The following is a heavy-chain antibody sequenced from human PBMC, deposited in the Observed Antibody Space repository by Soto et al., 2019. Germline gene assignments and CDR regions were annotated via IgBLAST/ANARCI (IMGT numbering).Heavy chain of an antibody. Sequence: QVQLQESGPGXVXXXXXXSLTXTVSXXXIXSXYWSWIRQPPGKGLEWIGYIYYSGSTNYNPSLKSRVTISVDTSKNQFSLKLSSVTAADTAVYXCAQGGGNSDWYFDLWGRGTLVTVSS. J-gene: IGHJ2*01. CDR3: AQGGGNSDWYFDL. V-gene: IGHV4-59*01. CDR1: XXXIXSXY. D-gene: IGHD2-21*02. CDR2: IYYSGST.